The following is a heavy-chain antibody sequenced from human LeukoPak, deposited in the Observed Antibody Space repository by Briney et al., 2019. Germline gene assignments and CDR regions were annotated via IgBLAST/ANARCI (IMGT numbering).Heavy chain of an antibody. V-gene: IGHV3-53*01. D-gene: IGHD2-15*01. J-gene: IGHJ3*02. CDR2: IYSAGST. CDR1: GFTVSSNY. Sequence: GGSLRLSCAASGFTVSSNYMSWVRQAPGKGLEWVSVIYSAGSTYYAESVKGRFTISRDNSKNTLYLQMNGLRVEDTAVYYCAREIYCSSCSCIGGFFDIWGQGTMVTVFS. CDR3: AREIYCSSCSCIGGFFDI.